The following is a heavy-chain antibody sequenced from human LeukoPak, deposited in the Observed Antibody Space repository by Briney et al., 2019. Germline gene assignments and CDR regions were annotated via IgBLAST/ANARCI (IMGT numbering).Heavy chain of an antibody. CDR1: GFTFRSYG. Sequence: GRSLRLSCAGSGFTFRSYGMHWVRQAPGKGLEWVAVIWYDGSSKYYADSVKGRFTISGDKAKNSLYLQMNSLRVEDTAVYYCARDYKYAFDNWGQGTLVTVSS. D-gene: IGHD5-24*01. CDR3: ARDYKYAFDN. J-gene: IGHJ4*02. CDR2: IWYDGSSK. V-gene: IGHV3-33*01.